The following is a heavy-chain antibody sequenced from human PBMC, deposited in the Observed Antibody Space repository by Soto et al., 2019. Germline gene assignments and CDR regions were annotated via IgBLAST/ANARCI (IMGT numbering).Heavy chain of an antibody. CDR1: GYKFTSSW. V-gene: IGHV5-51*01. D-gene: IGHD3-22*01. Sequence: HGESLKISCRTSGYKFTSSWIAWVRQMPGKGLEWMSIIFPSDSDTRYSPSFQGQVTISADRSTSTVFLQWASLKASDTAVYFCARKDKSGYFNWFDPWGQGTLVTVSS. CDR2: IFPSDSDT. CDR3: ARKDKSGYFNWFDP. J-gene: IGHJ5*02.